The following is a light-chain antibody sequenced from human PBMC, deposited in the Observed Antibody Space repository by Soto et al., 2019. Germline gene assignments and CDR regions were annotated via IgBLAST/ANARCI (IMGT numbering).Light chain of an antibody. J-gene: IGLJ2*01. Sequence: QTVVTQEASLSVSPGGTVTLTCGLTSGSVSSRYYPSWYRQDPGQTPRTLICSGDIRSSGVPDRFSGSILGSKAALTITGAQADDESVYYCVLYMKGDIRVFGGGTKSPS. CDR1: SGSVSSRYY. CDR2: SGD. V-gene: IGLV8-61*01. CDR3: VLYMKGDIRV.